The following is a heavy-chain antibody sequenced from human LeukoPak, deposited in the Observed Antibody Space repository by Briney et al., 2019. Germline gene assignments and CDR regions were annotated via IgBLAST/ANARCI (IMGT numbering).Heavy chain of an antibody. V-gene: IGHV3-7*01. J-gene: IGHJ4*02. D-gene: IGHD2/OR15-2a*01. CDR2: IKQDGSER. CDR1: GFMFSRHW. Sequence: TGGSLRLSCAPSGFMFSRHWMSWVRQAPGKGPEWVANIKQDGSERYYVDSVKGRFTISRDNAKNSLYLQMNSLRAEDTAVYYCARDGGHSTDFDYWGQGTLVTDSS. CDR3: ARDGGHSTDFDY.